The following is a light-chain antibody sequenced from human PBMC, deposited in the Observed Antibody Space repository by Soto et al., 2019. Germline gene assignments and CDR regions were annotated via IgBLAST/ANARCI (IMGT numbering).Light chain of an antibody. Sequence: IKLTQSPSSLSASVGASVTITCRASQGISRYLSWYTQKPGRAPKLLISAASTLQSGVPARFSGSGSGTDFTLSITSLQPEDGATYDCQQLNTFPVTFGGGTKVDIK. CDR3: QQLNTFPVT. CDR1: QGISRY. V-gene: IGKV1-9*01. J-gene: IGKJ4*01. CDR2: AAS.